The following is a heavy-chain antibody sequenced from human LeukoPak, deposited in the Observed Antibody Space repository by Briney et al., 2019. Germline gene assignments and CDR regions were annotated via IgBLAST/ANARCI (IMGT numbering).Heavy chain of an antibody. CDR3: TGDYCAGGSCFSGPGY. Sequence: PGGSLRLSCAASGFTFSSYWMYWVRRVPGKGLVWVSRIKTDGTTANYADSVQGRFTVSRDNAKSTLYLQMNSLRAEDTAVYFCTGDYCAGGSCFSGPGYWGQGTLVTVSS. CDR1: GFTFSSYW. J-gene: IGHJ4*02. D-gene: IGHD2-15*01. CDR2: IKTDGTTA. V-gene: IGHV3-74*01.